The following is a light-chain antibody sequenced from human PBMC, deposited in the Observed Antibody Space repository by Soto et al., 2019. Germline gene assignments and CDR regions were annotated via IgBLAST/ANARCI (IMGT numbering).Light chain of an antibody. V-gene: IGLV1-40*01. CDR2: ADN. CDR1: SSNVGPGDA. CDR3: QAFDNGLPAYV. J-gene: IGLJ1*01. Sequence: QSVLTQPPSISGAPGQRVTISCTGASSNVGPGDAVHWYQHIPGTATKLLIYADNSRPSGVPDRFSASKSGASASLAITGLQAEAEADYYGQAFDNGLPAYVFGTVTKVTVL.